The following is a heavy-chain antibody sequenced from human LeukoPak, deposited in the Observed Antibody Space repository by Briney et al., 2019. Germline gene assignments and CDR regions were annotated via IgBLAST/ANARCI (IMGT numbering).Heavy chain of an antibody. CDR2: ISTSGST. CDR3: ARGPGQLTSECFDS. CDR1: GGSISSYY. V-gene: IGHV4-4*07. D-gene: IGHD6-13*01. Sequence: PSETLSLTCTVSGGSISSYYWSWIRQPAGKGLESIGHISTSGSTNYNPSLKSRVTMSVDTSKNQFSLKVNSVTAADAAVYYCARGPGQLTSECFDSWGQGILVTVSS. J-gene: IGHJ5*01.